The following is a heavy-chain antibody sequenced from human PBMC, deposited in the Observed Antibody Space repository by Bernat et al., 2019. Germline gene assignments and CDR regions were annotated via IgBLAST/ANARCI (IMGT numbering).Heavy chain of an antibody. D-gene: IGHD3-22*01. V-gene: IGHV3-23*01. Sequence: EVQLLESGGGLVQVGGSLRLSCTVSRFTFSSYVMSWVRQTPGKGLEWVSTISGSGGRKYYADSVKGRFTISRDNYRNTLYLRMNSLRAEDTAVYYCAKAAVITTDWYFDLWGRGTLVTVYS. CDR2: ISGSGGRK. CDR1: RFTFSSYV. CDR3: AKAAVITTDWYFDL. J-gene: IGHJ2*01.